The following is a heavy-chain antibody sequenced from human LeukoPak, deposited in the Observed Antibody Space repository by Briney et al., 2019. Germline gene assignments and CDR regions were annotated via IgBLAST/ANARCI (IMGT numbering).Heavy chain of an antibody. V-gene: IGHV3-7*03. CDR2: IKQDGSAK. CDR1: GFIFNNFW. Sequence: RPGGSLRLSCVASGFIFNNFWMSWVRQAPGKGLEWVANIKQDGSAKYYVDSVKGRFTISRDNAKNSLYLQMNSLRAEDTAVYYCARRYFDSWGQGTLVTVSS. CDR3: ARRYFDS. J-gene: IGHJ4*02.